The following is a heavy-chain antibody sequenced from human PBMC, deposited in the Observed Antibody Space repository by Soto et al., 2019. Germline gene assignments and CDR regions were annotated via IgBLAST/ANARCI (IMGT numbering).Heavy chain of an antibody. CDR2: ISDPGTST. CDR3: AKSLVTPSDAFDL. CDR1: GFTFGNYA. D-gene: IGHD2-21*02. J-gene: IGHJ3*01. Sequence: LRLPCAASGFTFGNYAMNWVRQAPGKGLEWISSISDPGTSTYYANSVKGRFSMSRDNSKNTLFLQMNRLRADDTAVYFCAKSLVTPSDAFDLWGRGTLVTVSS. V-gene: IGHV3-23*01.